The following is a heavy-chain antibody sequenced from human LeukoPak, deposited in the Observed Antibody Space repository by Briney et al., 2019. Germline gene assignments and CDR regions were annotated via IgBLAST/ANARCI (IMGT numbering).Heavy chain of an antibody. Sequence: SETLSVTCTVSGGSISSGGYYWSWIRQHSGKGLEWIGYIYYSGSTYYNPSLKSRVTISVDTSKNQFSLKLSSVTAADTAVYYCARRKTTPYYFDYWGQGTLVTVSS. D-gene: IGHD1-14*01. CDR1: GGSISSGGYY. CDR2: IYYSGST. CDR3: ARRKTTPYYFDY. V-gene: IGHV4-31*03. J-gene: IGHJ4*02.